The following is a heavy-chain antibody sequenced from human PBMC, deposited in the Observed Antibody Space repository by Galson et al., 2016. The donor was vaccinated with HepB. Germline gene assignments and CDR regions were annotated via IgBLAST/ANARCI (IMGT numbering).Heavy chain of an antibody. J-gene: IGHJ5*02. CDR3: ARDNSEQRFSSWFDP. Sequence: SLRLSCAASGFTFTTYSMNWVRQAPGKGLEWVSSISSRGDFIYYADSVKGRFTISRDNAKNSVHLQMNGLRAEDTAVYYCARDNSEQRFSSWFDPWGQGTLVTVSS. D-gene: IGHD1/OR15-1a*01. CDR2: ISSRGDFI. V-gene: IGHV3-21*01. CDR1: GFTFTTYS.